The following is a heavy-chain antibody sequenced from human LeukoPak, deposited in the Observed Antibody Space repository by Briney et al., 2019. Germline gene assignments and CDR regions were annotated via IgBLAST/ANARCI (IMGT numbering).Heavy chain of an antibody. CDR1: GGTFSSYA. CDR2: IIPIFGTA. J-gene: IGHJ5*02. V-gene: IGHV1-69*06. Sequence: GPSVKVSCKASGGTFSSYAISWVRQAPGQGLEWMGGIIPIFGTANYAQKFQGRVTITADKSTSTAYMGLSSLGSEDTAVYYCARGDYESWFDPWGQGTLVTVSS. D-gene: IGHD4-17*01. CDR3: ARGDYESWFDP.